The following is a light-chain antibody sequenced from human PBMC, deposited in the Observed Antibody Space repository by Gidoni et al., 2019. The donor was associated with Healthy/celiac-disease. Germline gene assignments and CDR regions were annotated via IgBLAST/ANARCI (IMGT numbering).Light chain of an antibody. V-gene: IGKV4-1*01. CDR3: QQYYSTPYT. CDR2: WAS. Sequence: IVMTQSPDSLAVSLVERATINCKSSQSVLYSSNNKNYLAWYQQKPGQPPKLLIYWASTRESGVPDRFSGSGSATDFTLTISSLQAEDVAVYYCQQYYSTPYTFGQGTKLEIK. CDR1: QSVLYSSNNKNY. J-gene: IGKJ2*01.